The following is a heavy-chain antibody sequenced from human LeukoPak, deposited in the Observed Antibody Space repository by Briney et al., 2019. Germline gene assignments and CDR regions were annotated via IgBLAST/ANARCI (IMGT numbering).Heavy chain of an antibody. CDR1: GFTFSSYT. Sequence: GGSLRLSCAASGFTFSSYTMNWVRQAPGKGLEWVSGISWNSRSIDYADSVKGRFTISRDNAKNSLYLQMNSLRAEDAALYFCARDPYSGSYGPYYYYYMDVWGKGTTVTISS. CDR2: ISWNSRSI. J-gene: IGHJ6*03. CDR3: ARDPYSGSYGPYYYYYMDV. V-gene: IGHV3-48*04. D-gene: IGHD1-26*01.